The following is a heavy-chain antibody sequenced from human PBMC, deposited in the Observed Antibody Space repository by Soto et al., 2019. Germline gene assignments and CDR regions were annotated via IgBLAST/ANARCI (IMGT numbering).Heavy chain of an antibody. CDR2: INAGNGNT. Sequence: ASVKVSCKASGYTFTSYAIHWVRQAPGQRLEWMGWINAGNGNTKYSQKFQGRVIITRDTSAGTAYMELRSLRSEDTAVYYCATPIVAFYWGQGTPVTVSS. CDR1: GYTFTSYA. J-gene: IGHJ4*02. CDR3: ATPIVAFY. D-gene: IGHD5-12*01. V-gene: IGHV1-3*01.